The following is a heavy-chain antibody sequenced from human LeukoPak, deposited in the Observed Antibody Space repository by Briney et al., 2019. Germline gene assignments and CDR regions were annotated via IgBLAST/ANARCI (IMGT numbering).Heavy chain of an antibody. V-gene: IGHV3-48*01. Sequence: PGGSLRLSCEASGFAFNIFSMNWVRQAPGKGLEWLSYIGGNTGIIWYADSVKGRFTISRDNAKNSLYLQMNGLGVEDTAVYFCVRDHLFAFDYWGRGALITVSS. J-gene: IGHJ4*02. CDR1: GFAFNIFS. CDR2: IGGNTGII. CDR3: VRDHLFAFDY.